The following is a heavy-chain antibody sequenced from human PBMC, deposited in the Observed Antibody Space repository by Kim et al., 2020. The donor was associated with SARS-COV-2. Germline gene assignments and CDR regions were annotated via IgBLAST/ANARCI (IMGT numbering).Heavy chain of an antibody. Sequence: GGSLRLSCAASGFTFSSYSMNWVRQAPGKGLEWVSSISSSSSYIYYADSVKGRFTISRDNAKNSLYLQMNSLRAEDTAVYYCARDHIYSYGPGDYYYYGMDVWGQGTTVTVSS. V-gene: IGHV3-21*01. D-gene: IGHD5-18*01. J-gene: IGHJ6*02. CDR1: GFTFSSYS. CDR3: ARDHIYSYGPGDYYYYGMDV. CDR2: ISSSSSYI.